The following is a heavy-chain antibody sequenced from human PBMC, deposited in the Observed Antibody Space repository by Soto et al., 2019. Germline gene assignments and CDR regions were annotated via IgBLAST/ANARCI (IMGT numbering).Heavy chain of an antibody. Sequence: PSETLSLTCTVSGGSISSYYWSWIRQPPGKGLEWIGYIYYSGSTNYNPSLKSRVTISVDTSKNQFFLKLSSVTAADTAVYYCARTRMVRGVTYYYYYYYMDVSGKGTTVTVSS. D-gene: IGHD3-10*01. V-gene: IGHV4-59*08. CDR3: ARTRMVRGVTYYYYYYYMDV. CDR1: GGSISSYY. J-gene: IGHJ6*03. CDR2: IYYSGST.